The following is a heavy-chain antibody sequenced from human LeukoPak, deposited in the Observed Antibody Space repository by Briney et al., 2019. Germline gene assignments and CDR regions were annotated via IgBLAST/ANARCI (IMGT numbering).Heavy chain of an antibody. J-gene: IGHJ4*02. D-gene: IGHD3-22*01. V-gene: IGHV3-74*01. CDR2: INSGGKST. CDR3: VRDMGYYDKV. CDR1: GFTFSTSW. Sequence: GGSLRLSCAVSGFTFSTSWMHWVRHAPGKGVVWVSRINSGGKSTNYADSVKGRFTISRDNAKNTLYLQMNSLRTEDTAVYYCVRDMGYYDKVWGQGTLVTVSS.